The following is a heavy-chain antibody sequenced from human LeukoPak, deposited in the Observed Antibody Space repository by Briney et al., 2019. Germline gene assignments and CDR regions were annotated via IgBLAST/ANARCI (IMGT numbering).Heavy chain of an antibody. J-gene: IGHJ4*02. Sequence: SQTLSLTCTVSGGSINSGGYYWSWIRQHPGKGLEWIGYIYYSGSTYYNPSLKSRVTISVDTSKNQFSLKLSSVTAADTAVYYCARTSLGGYYDSSGLYYFDYWGQGTLVTVSS. CDR1: GGSINSGGYY. CDR3: ARTSLGGYYDSSGLYYFDY. V-gene: IGHV4-31*03. CDR2: IYYSGST. D-gene: IGHD3-22*01.